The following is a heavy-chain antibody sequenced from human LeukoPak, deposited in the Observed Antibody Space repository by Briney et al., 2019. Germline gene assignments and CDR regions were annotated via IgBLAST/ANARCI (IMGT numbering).Heavy chain of an antibody. CDR1: GFIFSSYA. CDR2: ISSHGGST. J-gene: IGHJ4*02. D-gene: IGHD3-22*01. CDR3: VRDKYDISDYYSRPFDS. V-gene: IGHV3-64D*06. Sequence: GGSLRLSCSASGFIFSSYAMHWVRQAPGRGLEYVSLISSHGGSTYLADSGKGRFIVSRDNSKNTLYLQMSSLRAEDTAVYYCVRDKYDISDYYSRPFDSWGQGTLVTVSS.